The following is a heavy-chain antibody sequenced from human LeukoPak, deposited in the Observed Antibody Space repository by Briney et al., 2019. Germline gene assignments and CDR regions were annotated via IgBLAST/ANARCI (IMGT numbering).Heavy chain of an antibody. D-gene: IGHD2-15*01. J-gene: IGHJ4*02. V-gene: IGHV5-51*01. Sequence: GESLQISCEGSGYRFTSYWIGWVRQMPGKGLEWMGIIYAGDSDTRYSPSLQGQVTISADKSISTAYLQWSSLKASDTAMYYCARLDSPVVAASYWGQGTLVTVSS. CDR1: GYRFTSYW. CDR3: ARLDSPVVAASY. CDR2: IYAGDSDT.